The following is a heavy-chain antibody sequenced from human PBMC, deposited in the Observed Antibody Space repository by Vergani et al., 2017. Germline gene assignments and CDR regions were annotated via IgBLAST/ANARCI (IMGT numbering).Heavy chain of an antibody. Sequence: QVQLQESGPGLVKASQTLSLTCSVSGAYVGSGGYYWSWVRQRPGMGLDWIGYIYYSGTTYYNPSLESRLTISLDTSENHLSLKLTSVTAADTAVYYCAKDNVPGYYDSSGYCDYWGQGTLVTVSS. D-gene: IGHD3-22*01. J-gene: IGHJ4*02. CDR2: IYYSGTT. CDR3: AKDNVPGYYDSSGYCDY. CDR1: GAYVGSGGYY. V-gene: IGHV4-31*03.